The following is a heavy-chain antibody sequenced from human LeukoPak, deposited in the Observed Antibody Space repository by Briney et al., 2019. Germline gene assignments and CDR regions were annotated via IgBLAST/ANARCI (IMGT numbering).Heavy chain of an antibody. CDR3: ARAIAARTNYYYYYYMDV. Sequence: SETLSLTCVVSDYSITSSYYWGWIRQSPGKGLEWIATIYHSGSTYYNPSLKSRVTISVDTSKNQFSLKLSSVTAADSAVYYCARAIAARTNYYYYYYMDVWGKGTTVTASS. CDR1: DYSITSSYY. V-gene: IGHV4-38-2*01. J-gene: IGHJ6*03. D-gene: IGHD6-6*01. CDR2: IYHSGST.